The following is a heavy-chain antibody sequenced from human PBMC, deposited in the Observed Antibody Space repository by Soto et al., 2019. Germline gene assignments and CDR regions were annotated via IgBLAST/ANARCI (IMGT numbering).Heavy chain of an antibody. D-gene: IGHD3-10*01. Sequence: WETLSLTCAVYGGSFSGYYWSWIRQPPGKGLEWIGEINHSGSTNYNPALKSRVTISVATSKNQFSLKLSPVTAADTAVYYCARGARPVRGLMRQAYNWFDPWGQGTLLTVSS. CDR3: ARGARPVRGLMRQAYNWFDP. CDR1: GGSFSGYY. CDR2: INHSGST. J-gene: IGHJ5*02. V-gene: IGHV4-34*01.